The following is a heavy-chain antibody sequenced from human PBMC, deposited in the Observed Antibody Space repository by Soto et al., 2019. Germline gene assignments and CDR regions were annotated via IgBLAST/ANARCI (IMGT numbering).Heavy chain of an antibody. CDR3: Y. CDR1: GYTFTSYA. J-gene: IGHJ4*02. Sequence: QVQLVQSGAEVKKPGASVKVSCKASGYTFTSYAMHWVRQAPGQRLEGMGWINAGNGNTKYSQKFQGRVTITRDTSASTAYMDYCARGPGGPDGPGDYWGQGTLVTVSS. V-gene: IGHV1-3*01. CDR2: INAGNGNT. D-gene: IGHD2-15*01.